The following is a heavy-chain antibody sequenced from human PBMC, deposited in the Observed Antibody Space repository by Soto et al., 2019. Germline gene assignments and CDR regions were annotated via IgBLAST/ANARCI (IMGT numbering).Heavy chain of an antibody. D-gene: IGHD5-18*01. CDR2: IYHSGST. V-gene: IGHV4-61*08. J-gene: IGHJ1*01. CDR1: GCSVSSGAYY. Sequence: SETLSLTCTFSGCSVSSGAYYRSWIRQPPGKGPEWIGYIYHSGSTNYNPSLKSRVTISVDTSKNQFSLNLRSVTAADTAVYYCAKHGYYEYFQYWGQGTLVTVSS. CDR3: AKHGYYEYFQY.